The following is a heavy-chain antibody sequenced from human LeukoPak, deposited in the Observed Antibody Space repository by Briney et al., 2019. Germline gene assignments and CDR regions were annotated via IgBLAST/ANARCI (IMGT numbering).Heavy chain of an antibody. J-gene: IGHJ6*02. V-gene: IGHV3-9*01. CDR1: GFTFDDYA. CDR3: AKDFASFATNYYYYYGMDV. D-gene: IGHD1-1*01. CDR2: ISWNSGSI. Sequence: PGGSLRLSCAASGFTFDDYAMHWVRQAPGKGLEWVSGISWNSGSIGYADSVKGRFTISRDNAKNSLYLQMNSLRAEDTALYYCAKDFASFATNYYYYYGMDVWGQGTTVTVSS.